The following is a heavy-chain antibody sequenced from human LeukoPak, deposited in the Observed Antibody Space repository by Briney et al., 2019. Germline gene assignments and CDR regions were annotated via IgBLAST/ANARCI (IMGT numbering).Heavy chain of an antibody. J-gene: IGHJ4*02. V-gene: IGHV4-59*01. CDR1: GGSISSYY. CDR2: IYYSGST. D-gene: IGHD3-10*01. Sequence: TSETLSLTCTASGGSISSYYWSWIRQPPGKGLEWIGYIYYSGSTNYNPSLKSRVTISVDTSKNQFSLKLSSVTAADTAVYYCARALVRGPPDYWGQGTLVTVSS. CDR3: ARALVRGPPDY.